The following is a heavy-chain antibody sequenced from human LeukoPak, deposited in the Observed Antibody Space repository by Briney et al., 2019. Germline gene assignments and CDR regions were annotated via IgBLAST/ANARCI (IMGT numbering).Heavy chain of an antibody. CDR1: GGSISSYY. CDR2: IYHSGST. J-gene: IGHJ4*02. Sequence: PSETLSLTSTVSGGSISSYYWSWIRQPPGKGLEWIGYIYHSGSTNYNPSLKSRVTISVDTSKNQFSLELSSVTAADTAVYYCARGARGYSYGWGQGTLVTVSS. V-gene: IGHV4-59*01. D-gene: IGHD5-18*01. CDR3: ARGARGYSYG.